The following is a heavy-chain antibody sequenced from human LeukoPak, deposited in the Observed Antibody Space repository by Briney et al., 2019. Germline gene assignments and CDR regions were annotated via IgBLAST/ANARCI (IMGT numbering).Heavy chain of an antibody. D-gene: IGHD3-3*01. V-gene: IGHV3-23*01. Sequence: GGSLRLSCAASGFTFSNYAMTWVRQAPGKGLEWVSSISGGPVYYADSAKGRFTISRDNSKNTLYLQMNSLRAEDTAVYYCAKDGTDITIFGVVIIGWFDPWGQGTLVTVSS. J-gene: IGHJ5*02. CDR1: GFTFSNYA. CDR3: AKDGTDITIFGVVIIGWFDP. CDR2: ISGGPV.